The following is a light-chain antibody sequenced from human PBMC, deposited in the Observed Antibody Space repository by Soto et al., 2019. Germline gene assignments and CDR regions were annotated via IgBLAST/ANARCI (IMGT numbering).Light chain of an antibody. CDR2: GAS. CDR3: QQRSDWPWT. Sequence: EIVLTQSPGTLSLSPEERATLSCRASQSVSSSYLAWYQQKPGQAPRLLIYGASSRATGIPDRFSGSGSGTDFTLTISRLEPEDFAVYYCQQRSDWPWTFGQGTKVDIK. V-gene: IGKV3D-20*02. J-gene: IGKJ1*01. CDR1: QSVSSSY.